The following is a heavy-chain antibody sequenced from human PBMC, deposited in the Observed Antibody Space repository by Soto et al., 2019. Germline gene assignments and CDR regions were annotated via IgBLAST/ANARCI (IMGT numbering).Heavy chain of an antibody. CDR2: MNPNSGNT. Sequence: GASVKVSCKASGYTFTSYDINWVRQATGQGLEWMGWMNPNSGNTGYAQKFQGRVTMTRNTSISTAYMELSSLRSEDTAVYYCARGRDFDYIWGSYRSAYFDYWGQGTLVTVSS. CDR3: ARGRDFDYIWGSYRSAYFDY. CDR1: GYTFTSYD. D-gene: IGHD3-16*02. J-gene: IGHJ4*02. V-gene: IGHV1-8*01.